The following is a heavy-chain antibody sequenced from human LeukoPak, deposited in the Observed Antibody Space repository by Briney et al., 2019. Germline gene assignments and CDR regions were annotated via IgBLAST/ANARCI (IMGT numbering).Heavy chain of an antibody. CDR2: IKQXXXDK. CDR1: GFTFSAYW. D-gene: IGHD4-23*01. V-gene: IGHV3-7*03. J-gene: IGHJ4*02. CDR3: ARKTVVGSYFDY. Sequence: GGSLRLSCAASGFTFSAYWMSWVRQAPGKGXXXVANIKQXXXDKYYVDSVKGRFTISRDNAKNSLYLQMNSLRAEDTAVYYCARKTVVGSYFDYWGQGTPVTVSS.